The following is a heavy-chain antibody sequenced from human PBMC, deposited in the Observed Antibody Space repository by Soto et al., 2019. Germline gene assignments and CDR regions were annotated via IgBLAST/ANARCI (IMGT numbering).Heavy chain of an antibody. CDR1: GYTFTGYY. V-gene: IGHV1-2*04. CDR2: INPNSGGT. Sequence: ASVKVSCKASGYTFTGYYMHWVRQAPGQGLEWMGWINPNSGGTNYAQKFQGWVTMTRDTSISTAYMELSRLRSDDTAGYYCARDGNYCSSTNCYPNWFDPWGQGTLVTVSS. J-gene: IGHJ5*02. CDR3: ARDGNYCSSTNCYPNWFDP. D-gene: IGHD2-2*01.